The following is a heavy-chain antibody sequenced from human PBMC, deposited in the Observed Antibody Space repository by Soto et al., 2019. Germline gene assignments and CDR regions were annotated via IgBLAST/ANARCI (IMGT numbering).Heavy chain of an antibody. V-gene: IGHV3-74*01. CDR1: GFTFSSNW. CDR3: ATGSGWYSTDY. D-gene: IGHD6-19*01. Sequence: PGGSLRLSCAASGFTFSSNWMHWVRQGPGKGLVWVSRIDNDGSSRDYADSVKGRFTISRDNAKNTLYLEMSSLRAEDTAVYYCATGSGWYSTDYWGQGTPVTVSS. CDR2: IDNDGSSR. J-gene: IGHJ4*02.